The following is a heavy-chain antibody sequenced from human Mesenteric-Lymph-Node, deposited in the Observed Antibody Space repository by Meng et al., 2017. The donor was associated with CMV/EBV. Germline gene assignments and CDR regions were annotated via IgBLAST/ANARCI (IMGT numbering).Heavy chain of an antibody. CDR3: ARDRGLEWLLGDI. J-gene: IGHJ3*02. CDR1: GGSIKNSDYF. D-gene: IGHD3-3*01. Sequence: GSLRLSCTVSGGSIKNSDYFWGWIRQPPGKGLEWIAIINYSGTTYYNPSLETRVSISVDTSKNQFSLKLSSVTAADTAVYYCARDRGLEWLLGDIWGQGTMVTVSS. CDR2: INYSGTT. V-gene: IGHV4-39*07.